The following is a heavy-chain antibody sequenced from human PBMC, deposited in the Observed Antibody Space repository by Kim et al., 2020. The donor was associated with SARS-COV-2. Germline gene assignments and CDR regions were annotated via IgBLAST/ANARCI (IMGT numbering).Heavy chain of an antibody. J-gene: IGHJ4*02. D-gene: IGHD3-10*01. CDR3: ASTGPHGFYYFDY. V-gene: IGHV3-33*01. CDR1: GFTSSSYG. Sequence: GGSLRLSCAASGFTSSSYGMHWVRQAPGKGLEWVAVIWYDGSNKYYADSVKGRFTISRDNSKNTLYLQMNSLRAEDTAVYYCASTGPHGFYYFDYWGQGTLVTVSS. CDR2: IWYDGSNK.